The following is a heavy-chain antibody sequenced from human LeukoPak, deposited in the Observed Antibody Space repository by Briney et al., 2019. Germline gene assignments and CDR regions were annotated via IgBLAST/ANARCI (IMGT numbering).Heavy chain of an antibody. CDR2: INQDGSDQ. V-gene: IGHV3-7*04. Sequence: PGGSLRLSCAASGFTFSTKWMSWVRQAPGKGLEWVATINQDGSDQYYGDSVKGRLTISRDNAKNSLDLQMNGLRAEDTAVYYCARDYSSGRDFWGQGTLVTVSS. CDR1: GFTFSTKW. J-gene: IGHJ4*02. CDR3: ARDYSSGRDF. D-gene: IGHD3-22*01.